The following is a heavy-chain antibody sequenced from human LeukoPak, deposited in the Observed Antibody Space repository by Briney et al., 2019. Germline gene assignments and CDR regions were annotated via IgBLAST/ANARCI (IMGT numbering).Heavy chain of an antibody. CDR3: ARRMYYYGSFDY. Sequence: SETLSLTCDVSGDSISERDWWTWVRQPPGKGLVWIGSIYYSGGTYYNPSLKSRVTISVDTSKSQFSLKLSSVTAADTSVYYCARRMYYYGSFDYWGQGTLVTVSS. CDR1: GDSISERDW. D-gene: IGHD3-10*01. CDR2: IYYSGGT. J-gene: IGHJ4*02. V-gene: IGHV4-39*01.